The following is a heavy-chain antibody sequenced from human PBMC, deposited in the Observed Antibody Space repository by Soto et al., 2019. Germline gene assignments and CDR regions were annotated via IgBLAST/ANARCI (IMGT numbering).Heavy chain of an antibody. Sequence: PVGSLRLSCAASGFTFSSCARTWVRQAPGMGLQWVSAISDSGGSTYYADSVRGRFTIPRDNSKNTLYLQLNSLGAEDTAVYYCAKDKPAAGSQWLVPIWGRGTLVTVSS. V-gene: IGHV3-23*01. J-gene: IGHJ4*02. CDR2: ISDSGGST. CDR1: GFTFSSCA. CDR3: AKDKPAAGSQWLVPI. D-gene: IGHD6-19*01.